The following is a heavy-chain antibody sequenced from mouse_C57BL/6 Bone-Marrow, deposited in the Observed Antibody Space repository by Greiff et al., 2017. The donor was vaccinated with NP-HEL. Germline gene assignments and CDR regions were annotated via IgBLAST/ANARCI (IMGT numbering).Heavy chain of an antibody. CDR2: IYWDDDK. Sequence: QVTLKVSGPGILQSSQTLSLTCSFSGFSLSTSGMGVSWIRQPSGKGLEWLAHIYWDDDKRYNPSLKSRLTISKDTSRNQVFLKITSVDTADTATYYCARSLIYYYGSRWAMDYWGQGTSVTVSS. CDR3: ARSLIYYYGSRWAMDY. D-gene: IGHD1-1*01. V-gene: IGHV8-12*01. CDR1: GFSLSTSGMG. J-gene: IGHJ4*01.